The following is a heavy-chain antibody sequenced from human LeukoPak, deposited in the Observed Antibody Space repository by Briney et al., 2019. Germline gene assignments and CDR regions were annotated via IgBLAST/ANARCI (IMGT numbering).Heavy chain of an antibody. J-gene: IGHJ4*02. CDR1: GGSISSSSYY. CDR2: IYYSGTT. V-gene: IGHV4-30-4*08. D-gene: IGHD6-19*01. Sequence: PSETLSLTCTVSGGSISSSSYYWGWIRQPPGKGLEWIGYIYYSGTTHYNPSLKSRLSISVDTSKNQFSLKLNSVTAADTAVYFCARVYGSGWYNDYWGQGTLVSVSS. CDR3: ARVYGSGWYNDY.